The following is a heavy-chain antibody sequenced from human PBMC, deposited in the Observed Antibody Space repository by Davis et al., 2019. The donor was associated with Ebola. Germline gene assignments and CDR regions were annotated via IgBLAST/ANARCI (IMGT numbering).Heavy chain of an antibody. CDR1: GGTFSSYA. CDR2: ISAYNGNT. Sequence: ASVKVSCKASGGTFSSYAISWVRQAPGQGLEWMGWISAYNGNTNYAQKLQGRVTMTTDTSTSTAYMALRSLRSEDTAVYYCARERNWNYRKDGMDVWGQGTTVTVSS. CDR3: ARERNWNYRKDGMDV. V-gene: IGHV1-18*01. D-gene: IGHD1-7*01. J-gene: IGHJ6*02.